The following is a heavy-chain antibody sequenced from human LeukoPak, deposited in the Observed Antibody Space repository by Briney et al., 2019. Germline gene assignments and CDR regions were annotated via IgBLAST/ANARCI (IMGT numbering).Heavy chain of an antibody. Sequence: SETLSLTCTVSGASINKYYWSWIRQSPGKGLEWIGYIYYSGSTNYNPSLKSRVTISVDTSKNQFSLKVSSVTAADTAVYYCARRSWYNWFDRWGQGTLVTVSS. CDR1: GASINKYY. V-gene: IGHV4-59*01. D-gene: IGHD6-13*01. CDR3: ARRSWYNWFDR. CDR2: IYYSGST. J-gene: IGHJ5*02.